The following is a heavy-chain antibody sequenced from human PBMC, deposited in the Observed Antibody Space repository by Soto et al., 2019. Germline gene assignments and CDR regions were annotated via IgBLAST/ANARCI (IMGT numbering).Heavy chain of an antibody. J-gene: IGHJ6*02. Sequence: VKVSCKASGYTFTSYALHWVRQAPGQRLEWMGWINAGNGNTKYSKKFQGRVTITRDTSASTAYMELSSLRSEDTAVYYCARDSGGMDVWGQGTTVTVSS. CDR3: ARDSGGMDV. V-gene: IGHV1-3*01. CDR2: INAGNGNT. CDR1: GYTFTSYA.